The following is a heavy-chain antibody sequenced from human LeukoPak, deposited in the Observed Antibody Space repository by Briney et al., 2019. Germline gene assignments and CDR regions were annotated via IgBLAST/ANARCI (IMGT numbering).Heavy chain of an antibody. CDR1: GGSLSSSNW. CDR2: IYNSGST. D-gene: IGHD3-9*01. CDR3: ARHSSRASEILTGAAYYYYMDA. Sequence: SETLSLTCAVSGGSLSSSNWGSWVRQPPGKGLGWIGEIYNSGSTNYNPSLKSRVTISVDKSKNQFSLKLSSVTAADTAVYYCARHSSRASEILTGAAYYYYMDAWGTGTTVTDSS. V-gene: IGHV4-4*02. J-gene: IGHJ6*03.